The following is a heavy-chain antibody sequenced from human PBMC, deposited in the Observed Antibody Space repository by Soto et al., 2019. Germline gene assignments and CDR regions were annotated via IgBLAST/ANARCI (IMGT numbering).Heavy chain of an antibody. Sequence: SETLSLTCTVSGGSISSSSYYWGWIRQPPGKGLEWIGSIYYSGSTYYNPSLKSRVTISVDTSKNRFSLRLSSVTAADTAVYYCARVDFWSGYNLDYWGQGTLVTVSS. CDR1: GGSISSSSYY. CDR2: IYYSGST. V-gene: IGHV4-39*01. D-gene: IGHD3-3*01. J-gene: IGHJ4*02. CDR3: ARVDFWSGYNLDY.